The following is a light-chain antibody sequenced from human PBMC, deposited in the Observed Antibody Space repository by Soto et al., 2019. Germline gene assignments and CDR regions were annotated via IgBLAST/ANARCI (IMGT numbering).Light chain of an antibody. J-gene: IGKJ1*01. V-gene: IGKV1-5*01. CDR1: QSISSW. CDR3: QQYNSYSPTWT. Sequence: DIQMTQSPSTLSASVGDRVTITCRASQSISSWLAWYPQKPGKAPKLLIYDASSLESGVPSRFSGSGSGTEFTLTISSLQPDDFATYYCQQYNSYSPTWTFGQGTKVEIK. CDR2: DAS.